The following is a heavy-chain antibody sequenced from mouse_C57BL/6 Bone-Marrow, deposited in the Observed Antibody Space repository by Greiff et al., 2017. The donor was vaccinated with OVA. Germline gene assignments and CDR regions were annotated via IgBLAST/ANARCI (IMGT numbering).Heavy chain of an antibody. D-gene: IGHD1-1*01. CDR2: IHPNSGST. V-gene: IGHV1-64*01. CDR3: ARRSGYYGSSFAY. CDR1: GYTFTSYW. Sequence: QVQLQQPGAELVKPGASVKLSCKASGYTFTSYWMHWVKQRPGQGLEWIGMIHPNSGSTNYNEKFKSKATLTVDKSSSTAYMQLSSLTSEDSAVYYCARRSGYYGSSFAYWGQGTLVTVSA. J-gene: IGHJ3*01.